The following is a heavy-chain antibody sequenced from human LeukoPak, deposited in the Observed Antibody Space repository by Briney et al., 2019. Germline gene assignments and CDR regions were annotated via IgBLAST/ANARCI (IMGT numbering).Heavy chain of an antibody. V-gene: IGHV4-59*12. CDR2: IYYSGST. CDR3: ARPGPNYYDSSGLTGAFDI. J-gene: IGHJ3*02. CDR1: GGSISSYY. Sequence: SETLSLTCTVSGGSISSYYWSWIRQPPGKGLEWIGYIYYSGSTNYNPSLKSRVTISVDTSKNQFSLKLSSVTAADTAVYYCARPGPNYYDSSGLTGAFDIWGQGTMVTVSS. D-gene: IGHD3-22*01.